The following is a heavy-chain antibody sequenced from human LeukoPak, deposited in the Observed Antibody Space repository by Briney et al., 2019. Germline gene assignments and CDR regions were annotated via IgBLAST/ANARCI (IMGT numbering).Heavy chain of an antibody. CDR3: ARFRYYGSGSYPSYYYGMDV. J-gene: IGHJ6*02. Sequence: SETLSLTCTVSDGAISSYYWSWIRQPPGKGLEWIGYIYYSGSTNYNPSLKSRVTISVDTSKNQFSLKLSSVTAADTAVYYCARFRYYGSGSYPSYYYGMDVWGQGTTVTVSS. V-gene: IGHV4-59*01. CDR2: IYYSGST. D-gene: IGHD3-10*01. CDR1: DGAISSYY.